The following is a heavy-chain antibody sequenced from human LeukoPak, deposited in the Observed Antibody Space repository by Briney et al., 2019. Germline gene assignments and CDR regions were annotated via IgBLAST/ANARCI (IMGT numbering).Heavy chain of an antibody. V-gene: IGHV1-69*04. CDR3: ATDGSTISYGMDV. D-gene: IGHD3-3*01. J-gene: IGHJ6*02. CDR1: GGTFSSYA. Sequence: SVKVSCKASGGTFSSYAISWVRQAPGQGLEWMGRIIPIFGIANYAQKFQGRVTITADKSTSTAYMELSSLRSEDTAVYYCATDGSTISYGMDVWGQGTTVTVSS. CDR2: IIPIFGIA.